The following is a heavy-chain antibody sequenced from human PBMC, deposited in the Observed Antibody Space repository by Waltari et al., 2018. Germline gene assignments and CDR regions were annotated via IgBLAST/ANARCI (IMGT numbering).Heavy chain of an antibody. Sequence: EVQLLESGGGLIRPGGSLRLSCATSGFTVSNIYTRWVRQAPGKGLEWVAVIYSGGSTFYADSVKGRFTISRDNSKKTVYLQMNSLSAEDTAVYYCAKNLFGVAATWGQGTLVTVSS. J-gene: IGHJ4*02. V-gene: IGHV3-53*01. D-gene: IGHD3-3*01. CDR3: AKNLFGVAAT. CDR2: IYSGGST. CDR1: GFTVSNIY.